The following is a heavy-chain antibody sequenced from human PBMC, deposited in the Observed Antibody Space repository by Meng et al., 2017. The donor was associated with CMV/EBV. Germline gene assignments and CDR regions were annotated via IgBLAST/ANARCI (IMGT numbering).Heavy chain of an antibody. D-gene: IGHD1-26*01. CDR3: ARGVGGWFDP. CDR1: GGSFSGYY. J-gene: IGHJ5*02. V-gene: IGHV4-34*01. CDR2: INHSGST. Sequence: QVQLQQWGAGLLKPSETLSLTCAAYGGSFSGYYWSWIRQPPGKGLEWIGEINHSGSTNYNPSLKSRVTISVDTSKNQFSLKLSSVTAADTAVYYCARGVGGWFDPWGQGTLVTVSS.